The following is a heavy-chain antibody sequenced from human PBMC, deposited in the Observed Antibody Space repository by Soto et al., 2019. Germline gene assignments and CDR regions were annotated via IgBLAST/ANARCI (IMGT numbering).Heavy chain of an antibody. CDR2: IIPIFGTA. V-gene: IGHV1-69*13. D-gene: IGHD3-10*01. J-gene: IGHJ4*02. CDR3: ATNPYFYGSGSQTYYFDY. Sequence: GASVKVSCKASGGTFSSYAISWVRQAPGQGLEWMGGIIPIFGTANYAQKFQGRVTITADESTSTAYMELSSLRSEDTAVYYCATNPYFYGSGSQTYYFDYWGQGTLVTVSS. CDR1: GGTFSSYA.